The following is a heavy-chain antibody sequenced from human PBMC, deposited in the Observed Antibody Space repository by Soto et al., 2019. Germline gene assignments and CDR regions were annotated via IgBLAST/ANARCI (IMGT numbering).Heavy chain of an antibody. Sequence: EVQILESGGGLVQPGGSLRLSCAASGFTFSSYAMYWIRQAPGKGLAWVSGISDSGTGTYYADSVKGRFTISRDNSKNTVYLQMKSLRAEDTAVYYCAKDHTVVIRDAFDIWGQGTMVNVSS. V-gene: IGHV3-23*01. CDR2: ISDSGTGT. CDR3: AKDHTVVIRDAFDI. J-gene: IGHJ3*02. CDR1: GFTFSSYA. D-gene: IGHD3-22*01.